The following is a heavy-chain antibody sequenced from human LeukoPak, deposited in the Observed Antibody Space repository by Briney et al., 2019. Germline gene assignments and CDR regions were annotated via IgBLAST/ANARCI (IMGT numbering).Heavy chain of an antibody. CDR3: AREVPSGRYPPGEY. CDR1: GFTFGDYA. J-gene: IGHJ4*02. V-gene: IGHV3-9*01. CDR2: ISWNNSI. D-gene: IGHD1-26*01. Sequence: PGGSLRLSCAASGFTFGDYAMHWVRQAPGKGLEWVSGISWNNSIGYADSVKGRFTISRDNAKNSLYLQMNSLRAEDTAVYYCAREVPSGRYPPGEYWGQGTLVTVSS.